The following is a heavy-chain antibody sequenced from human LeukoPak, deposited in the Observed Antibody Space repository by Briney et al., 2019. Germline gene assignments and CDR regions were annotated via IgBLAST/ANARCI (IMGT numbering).Heavy chain of an antibody. J-gene: IGHJ4*02. D-gene: IGHD3-22*01. CDR1: GFTFSYYG. Sequence: PGGTLRLSCAASGFTFSYYGMSWVRQAPGKGLEWVSALSGSGGSTYYADSVKGRFTISRDNSKNTLYLQMNSLRAEDTAVYYCAKLGDSTAYSISDYWGQGTLVTVSS. V-gene: IGHV3-23*01. CDR3: AKLGDSTAYSISDY. CDR2: LSGSGGST.